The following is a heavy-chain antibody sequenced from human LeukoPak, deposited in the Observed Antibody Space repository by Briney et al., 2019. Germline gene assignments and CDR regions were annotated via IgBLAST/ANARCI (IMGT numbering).Heavy chain of an antibody. CDR1: GFTFSSYG. D-gene: IGHD5-18*01. CDR3: AKEGYSYLSQIDY. V-gene: IGHV3-23*01. J-gene: IGHJ4*02. Sequence: GGSLRLSCAASGFTFSSYGMSWVRQAPGKGLEWVSAISGSGGSAYYADSVKGRFTISRDNSKNTLYLQMNSLRAEDTAVYYCAKEGYSYLSQIDYWGQGTLVTVSS. CDR2: ISGSGGSA.